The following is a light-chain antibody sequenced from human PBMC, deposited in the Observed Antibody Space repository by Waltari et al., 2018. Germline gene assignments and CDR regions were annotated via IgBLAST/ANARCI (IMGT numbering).Light chain of an antibody. J-gene: IGKJ4*01. Sequence: DIQMTQSPSSLSASVRDRVTITCRASQSISSYLNWYQQKPGKAPKLLIYAASSLQSGVPSRFSCSGSGTDFTLIISSLQPEDFATYYCQQSYSTLLLTFGGGTKVEIK. CDR3: QQSYSTLLLT. V-gene: IGKV1-39*01. CDR1: QSISSY. CDR2: AAS.